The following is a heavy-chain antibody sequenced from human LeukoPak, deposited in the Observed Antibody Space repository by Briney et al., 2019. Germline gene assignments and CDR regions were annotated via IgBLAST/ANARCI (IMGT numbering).Heavy chain of an antibody. V-gene: IGHV1-69*13. Sequence: SVKVSCKASGGTFSSYAISWVRQAPGQGLEWMGGIIPIFGTANYAQKFQGRVTITADESTSTAYMELGSLRSEDTAVYYCARGVPKRGSGSFNWFDPWGQGTLVTVSS. D-gene: IGHD3-10*01. CDR1: GGTFSSYA. CDR2: IIPIFGTA. CDR3: ARGVPKRGSGSFNWFDP. J-gene: IGHJ5*02.